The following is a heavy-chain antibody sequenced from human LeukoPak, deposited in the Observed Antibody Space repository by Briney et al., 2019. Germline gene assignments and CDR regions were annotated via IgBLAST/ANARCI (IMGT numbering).Heavy chain of an antibody. J-gene: IGHJ4*02. V-gene: IGHV3-64*01. CDR1: GFTFNNYA. CDR3: ARYCNGVNCYSGYDY. D-gene: IGHD2-15*01. Sequence: GGSLRLSCAASGFTFNNYALHWVRQAPGKGLEYVSAISTNGDSTYYANSVKGRFTISRDNSKNTLYLQMGSLRAEDTAVYYCARYCNGVNCYSGYDYWGQGTLVTVSS. CDR2: ISTNGDST.